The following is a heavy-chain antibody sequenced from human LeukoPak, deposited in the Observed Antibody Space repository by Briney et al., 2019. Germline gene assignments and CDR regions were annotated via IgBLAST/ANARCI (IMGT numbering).Heavy chain of an antibody. D-gene: IGHD6-13*01. V-gene: IGHV3-48*01. J-gene: IGHJ4*02. CDR2: ISSSSSTI. Sequence: GGSPRLSCAASGFTFSSYSMNWVRQAPGKGLEWVSYISSSSSTIYYADSVKGRFTISRDNAKNSLYLQMNSLRAEDTAVYYCARDRPVWQLGGWAFDYWGQGTLVTVSS. CDR3: ARDRPVWQLGGWAFDY. CDR1: GFTFSSYS.